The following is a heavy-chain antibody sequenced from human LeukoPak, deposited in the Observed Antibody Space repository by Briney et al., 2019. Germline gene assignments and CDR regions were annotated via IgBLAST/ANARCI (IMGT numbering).Heavy chain of an antibody. V-gene: IGHV4-39*01. CDR2: IYYSGST. D-gene: IGHD6-19*01. CDR1: GGSIGSSSYS. J-gene: IGHJ6*02. CDR3: ARHSSSNWISRFDV. Sequence: PSETLSLTCIVSGGSIGSSSYSWAWIRQPPGKGLEWIGSIYYSGSTNKNPSLKSRPTMSVDTSLDQFSLKMASVTAADTALYYCARHSSSNWISRFDVWGQGTTVTVSS.